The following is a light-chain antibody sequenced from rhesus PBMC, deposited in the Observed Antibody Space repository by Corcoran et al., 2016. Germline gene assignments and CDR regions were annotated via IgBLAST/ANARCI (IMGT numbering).Light chain of an antibody. V-gene: IGKV1-69*01. Sequence: DIQMTQSPSSLSASGGDRVTITSRASQAISNWLAWYQQKPGKAPNLLIYRASNLETGVPSRFHVSGSGTDFTLTISSLQPEDIATYYCQQHDHSPLTFGGGTKVEIK. CDR3: QQHDHSPLT. CDR2: RAS. CDR1: QAISNW. J-gene: IGKJ4*01.